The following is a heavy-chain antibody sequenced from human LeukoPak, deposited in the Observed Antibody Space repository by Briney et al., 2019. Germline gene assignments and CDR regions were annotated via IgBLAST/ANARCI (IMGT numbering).Heavy chain of an antibody. J-gene: IGHJ3*02. CDR1: GFTFDDYA. V-gene: IGHV3-9*01. Sequence: GGSLRLSCAASGFTFDDYAMHWVRQAPGKGLEWVSGISWNSGSIGYADSVKGRFTISRDNAKNSLYLQMNSLRAEDTALYYCAKDSYSSGWLGFGAFDIWGQGTMVTVSS. CDR3: AKDSYSSGWLGFGAFDI. CDR2: ISWNSGSI. D-gene: IGHD6-19*01.